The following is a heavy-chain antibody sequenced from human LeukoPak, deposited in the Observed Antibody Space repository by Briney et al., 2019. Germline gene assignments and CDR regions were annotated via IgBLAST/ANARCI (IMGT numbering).Heavy chain of an antibody. J-gene: IGHJ4*02. CDR3: ARTGYTSGWYVGSFQY. CDR2: IFPTDSDT. Sequence: GESLKISCKGSGYSFTSYWIGWVRQMPGKGLEWMGFIFPTDSDTKYSPSFQGQVTISADKSISTAYLQWSSLKASDTAIYYCARTGYTSGWYVGSFQYWGQGTLVTVSS. CDR1: GYSFTSYW. V-gene: IGHV5-51*01. D-gene: IGHD6-19*01.